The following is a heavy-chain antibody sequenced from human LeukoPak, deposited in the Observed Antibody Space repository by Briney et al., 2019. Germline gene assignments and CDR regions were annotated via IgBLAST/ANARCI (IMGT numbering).Heavy chain of an antibody. J-gene: IGHJ4*02. CDR1: GFTFSNYA. D-gene: IGHD2-8*01. CDR2: ISGSGDSA. CDR3: AKSNGLDY. V-gene: IGHV3-23*01. Sequence: SGGSLRLSCAASGFTFSNYAMSWVRQAPGKGLEWVSTISGSGDSAYYADSVKGRFTISRDNSKNTLNLQMNNLRVEDTAVYYCAKSNGLDYWGQGTLVTVSS.